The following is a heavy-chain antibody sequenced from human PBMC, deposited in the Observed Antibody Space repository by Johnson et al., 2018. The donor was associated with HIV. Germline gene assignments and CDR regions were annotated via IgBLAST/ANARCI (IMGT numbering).Heavy chain of an antibody. J-gene: IGHJ3*01. CDR3: AKTRMGGILDAFDL. Sequence: VQLVESGGGLVQPGGSLRLSCAASGFTFSMYAMHWVRQAPGKGLEYVSAISGSGGSTYYADSVKGRFTLSRDNSKNTLDLQMNSLTIEDTAVFYCAKTRMGGILDAFDLWCQGTMVIDS. CDR2: ISGSGGST. D-gene: IGHD3-10*01. CDR1: GFTFSMYA. V-gene: IGHV3-64*04.